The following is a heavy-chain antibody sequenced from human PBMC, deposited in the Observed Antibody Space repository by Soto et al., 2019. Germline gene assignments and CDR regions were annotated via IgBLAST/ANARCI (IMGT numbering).Heavy chain of an antibody. J-gene: IGHJ4*02. CDR3: AKDSSSGVAGTEGIDY. CDR1: GFTFSSYG. Sequence: QVQLVESGGGVVQPGRSLRLSCAASGFTFSSYGMHWVRQAPGKGLEWVAVISYDGSNKYYADSVKGRFTISRDNSKNTLYLQMNGLRAEDTAVYYCAKDSSSGVAGTEGIDYWGQGTLVTVSS. V-gene: IGHV3-30*18. D-gene: IGHD6-19*01. CDR2: ISYDGSNK.